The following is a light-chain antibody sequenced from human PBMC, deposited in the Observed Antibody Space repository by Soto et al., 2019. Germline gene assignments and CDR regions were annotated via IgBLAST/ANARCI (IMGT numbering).Light chain of an antibody. CDR2: AAS. J-gene: IGKJ4*01. CDR3: QKYTNVPA. CDR1: QGISNY. Sequence: DIQMTQSPSSLSASVGDRVTITCRARQGISNYLAWYQQIPGKVPKLLISAASTSQSGVPYRFSGSGSGTDFTLTISSLQAEDVATYYCQKYTNVPAFGGGTKVEI. V-gene: IGKV1-27*01.